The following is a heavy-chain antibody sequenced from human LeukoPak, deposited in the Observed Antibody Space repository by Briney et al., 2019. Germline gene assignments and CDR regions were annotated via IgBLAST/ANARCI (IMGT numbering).Heavy chain of an antibody. Sequence: PGGSLRLSCAASGFTFSSYGIHWVRQAPGKGLEWVSSISSSGAYIFYADSVKGRFTISRDNAKNSLYLQMDSLRAEDTAVYYCAREPTTVSPPGWGQGTLVTVSS. CDR3: AREPTTVSPPG. V-gene: IGHV3-21*01. J-gene: IGHJ4*02. CDR2: ISSSGAYI. CDR1: GFTFSSYG. D-gene: IGHD4-11*01.